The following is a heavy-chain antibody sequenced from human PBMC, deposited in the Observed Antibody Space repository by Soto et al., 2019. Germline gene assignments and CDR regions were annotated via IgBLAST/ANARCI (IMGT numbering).Heavy chain of an antibody. Sequence: SGKVSCKASGGTFSSYAISWVRQAPGQGLEWMGRIIPILGIANYAQKFQGRVTITADKSTSTAYMELSSLRSEDTAVYYCAKANPSGYDRPTWYYYYMDVWGKGTTVTVSS. CDR3: AKANPSGYDRPTWYYYYMDV. CDR1: GGTFSSYA. CDR2: IIPILGIA. D-gene: IGHD5-12*01. V-gene: IGHV1-69*04. J-gene: IGHJ6*03.